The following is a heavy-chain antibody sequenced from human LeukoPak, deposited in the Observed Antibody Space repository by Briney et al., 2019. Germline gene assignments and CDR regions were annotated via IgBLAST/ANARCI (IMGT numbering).Heavy chain of an antibody. D-gene: IGHD2-15*01. J-gene: IGHJ4*02. V-gene: IGHV1-18*04. Sequence: GASVKVSCKASGYTFTGYYMHWVRQAPGQGLEWMGWISAYNGNTNYAQKLQGRVTMTTDTSTSTAYMELRSLRSDDTAVYYCATHYCSGGSCYPFLDYWGQGTLVTVSS. CDR2: ISAYNGNT. CDR3: ATHYCSGGSCYPFLDY. CDR1: GYTFTGYY.